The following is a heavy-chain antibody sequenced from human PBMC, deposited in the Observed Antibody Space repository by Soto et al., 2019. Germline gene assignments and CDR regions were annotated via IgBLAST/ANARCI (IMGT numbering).Heavy chain of an antibody. CDR1: GGTFSTSA. CDR3: ARDKDRAQIGGNYDYMMDG. CDR2: IMPIFRTA. Sequence: QVQVVQSGAEVQKPGSSVKVSCKTSGGTFSTSAISWVRQAPGQGLEWMGGIMPIFRTADYAQKFQGRDTMTADESASTADLELRSLTSEDTAVYYCARDKDRAQIGGNYDYMMDGWGQGTRVTVTS. J-gene: IGHJ6*02. V-gene: IGHV1-69*12.